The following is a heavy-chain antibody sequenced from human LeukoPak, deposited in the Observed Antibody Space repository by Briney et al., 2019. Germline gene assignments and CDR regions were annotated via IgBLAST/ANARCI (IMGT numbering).Heavy chain of an antibody. Sequence: SETLSLTRAVYGGSFSGYYWSWIRQPPGKGLEWIGEINHSGSTNYNPSLKSRVTISVDTSKNQFSLKLNSVTAADTAVYYCARRRIVATVDYWGQGTLVTVSS. CDR1: GGSFSGYY. CDR3: ARRRIVATVDY. CDR2: INHSGST. V-gene: IGHV4-34*01. J-gene: IGHJ4*02. D-gene: IGHD5-12*01.